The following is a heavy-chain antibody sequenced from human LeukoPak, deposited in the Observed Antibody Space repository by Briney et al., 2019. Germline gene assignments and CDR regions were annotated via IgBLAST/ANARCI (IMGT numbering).Heavy chain of an antibody. J-gene: IGHJ4*02. V-gene: IGHV4-34*01. D-gene: IGHD5-18*01. CDR2: INHSGSP. CDR1: GGSFSGYY. Sequence: SETLSLTCAVYGGSFSGYYWSWIRQPPGKGLEWIGEINHSGSPNYKSSLKSRVTILVDTSKNQFSLKLSSVTAADTAVYYCADSTALGTPFDYWGQGTLVTVSS. CDR3: ADSTALGTPFDY.